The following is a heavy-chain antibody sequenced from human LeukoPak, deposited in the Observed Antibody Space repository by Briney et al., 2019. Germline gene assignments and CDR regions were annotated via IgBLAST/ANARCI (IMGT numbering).Heavy chain of an antibody. CDR3: ARNRWLSTRLYYYYYYMDV. CDR1: GCTFSSYW. J-gene: IGHJ6*03. CDR2: IKQGGSEK. V-gene: IGHV3-7*01. D-gene: IGHD6-19*01. Sequence: GGSLRLSCAASGCTFSSYWRSWVRQAPGKGLEWVANIKQGGSEKYHVDPMKGGFTISRENAKTSLYLQMNCLRAEDTAVYYCARNRWLSTRLYYYYYYMDVWGKGPTVTVSS.